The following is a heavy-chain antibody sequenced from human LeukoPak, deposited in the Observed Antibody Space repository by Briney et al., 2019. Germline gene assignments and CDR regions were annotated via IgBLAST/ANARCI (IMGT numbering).Heavy chain of an antibody. V-gene: IGHV3-48*01. CDR2: ISSSSSTI. J-gene: IGHJ3*02. D-gene: IGHD1-26*01. CDR1: GFTFSNYN. CDR3: AKSYLGLGATDLNDAFDI. Sequence: GGSLRLSCAASGFTFSNYNMNWVRQAPGKGLEWVSYISSSSSTIYYADSVKGRFTISRDNSKNTLYLQMNSLRAEDTAVYYCAKSYLGLGATDLNDAFDIWGQGTMVTVSS.